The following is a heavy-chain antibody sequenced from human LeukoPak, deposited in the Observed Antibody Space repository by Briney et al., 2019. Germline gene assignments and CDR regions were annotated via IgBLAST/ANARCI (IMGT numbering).Heavy chain of an antibody. J-gene: IGHJ4*01. V-gene: IGHV4-59*01. CDR3: AISNGNEVDG. D-gene: IGHD2-8*01. Sequence: SETLSLTCTVSGGSISSYYWGWIRQPPGKGLEWITCISHSGSTNYNPSLKTRVSISMDMSKNQFSLRLSSATAADTSVYYCAISNGNEVDGLGQGNLVTVSS. CDR1: GGSISSYY. CDR2: ISHSGST.